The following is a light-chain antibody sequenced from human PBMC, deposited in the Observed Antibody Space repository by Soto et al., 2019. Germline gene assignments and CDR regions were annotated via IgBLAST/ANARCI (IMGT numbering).Light chain of an antibody. J-gene: IGKJ1*01. CDR1: QTISNW. Sequence: DIQMTQSPSTLSASVGDRFTIICRASQTISNWLAWYQQKGGKAPKLLISKASNLDSGVPSRFSGSGSGTEFNLTISSLQPEDFATYYCQQYNSFIWTFGQGTKV. CDR3: QQYNSFIWT. V-gene: IGKV1-5*03. CDR2: KAS.